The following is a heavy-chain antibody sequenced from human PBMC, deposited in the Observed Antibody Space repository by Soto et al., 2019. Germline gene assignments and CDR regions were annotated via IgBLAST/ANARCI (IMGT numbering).Heavy chain of an antibody. D-gene: IGHD3-10*01. V-gene: IGHV1-69*01. CDR2: IMPIIGTA. Sequence: QVQLVQSGAEVKKPGSSVKVSCKASGGTFSSHVFNWVRQAPGQGLEWMGGIMPIIGTANYAQKFQGRVTITADESTSTAYMELSSLRSEATAVYYCARDLEFRDVNISHLDYWGPGTLVTVSS. CDR1: GGTFSSHV. CDR3: ARDLEFRDVNISHLDY. J-gene: IGHJ4*02.